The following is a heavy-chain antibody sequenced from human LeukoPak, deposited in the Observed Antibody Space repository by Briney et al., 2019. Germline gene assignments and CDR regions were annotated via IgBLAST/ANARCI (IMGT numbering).Heavy chain of an antibody. J-gene: IGHJ4*02. CDR2: IYSGGYT. D-gene: IGHD4-17*01. Sequence: SGGSLRLSCAASGFTVTTNYMTWVRQAPGKGLEWVSIIYSGGYTDYADSVKGRFTISRDNSKNTLYLQMISLRAEDTAMYYGVKSGADYGDYFGFFDFWGQGTLVTVSS. CDR1: GFTVTTNY. CDR3: VKSGADYGDYFGFFDF. V-gene: IGHV3-66*01.